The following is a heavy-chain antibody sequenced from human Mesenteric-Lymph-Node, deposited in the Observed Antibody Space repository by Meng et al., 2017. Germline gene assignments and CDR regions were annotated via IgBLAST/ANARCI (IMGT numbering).Heavy chain of an antibody. D-gene: IGHD2-21*01. CDR1: GFSFSSYG. Sequence: SLRPSCVASGFSFSSYGMHWVRQAPGKWLEWVAVIWYDGSNKYYADSVKGRFTISRDNSKNTLYLQMNSLRAEDTAVYYCARDRGERLFYYYYYGMDVWGQGTTVTVSS. CDR3: ARDRGERLFYYYYYGMDV. CDR2: IWYDGSNK. V-gene: IGHV3-33*01. J-gene: IGHJ6*02.